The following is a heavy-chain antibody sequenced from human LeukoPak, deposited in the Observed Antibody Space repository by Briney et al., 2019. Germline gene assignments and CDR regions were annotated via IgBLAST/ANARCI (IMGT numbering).Heavy chain of an antibody. CDR1: GFTFSSYE. CDR3: ARTYPDYDFWSGYYRGAYYFDY. Sequence: GGSLRLSCAASGFTFSSYEMNWVRQAPGKGLEWVSYISSSGSTIYYADSVKGRFTISRDNAKNSLYLQMNSLRADDTAVYYCARTYPDYDFWSGYYRGAYYFDYWGQGTLVTVSS. V-gene: IGHV3-48*03. CDR2: ISSSGSTI. J-gene: IGHJ4*02. D-gene: IGHD3-3*01.